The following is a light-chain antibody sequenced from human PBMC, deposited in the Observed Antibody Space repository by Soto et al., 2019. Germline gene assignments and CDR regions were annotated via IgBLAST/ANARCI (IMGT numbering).Light chain of an antibody. CDR1: QSVSRTY. J-gene: IGKJ1*01. CDR3: QQYGRPGT. Sequence: EIVLTQSPGTLSLAPGERATLSCRASQSVSRTYLAWYQQKPVQAPRLLIYATSSRATGIPDRFSGSGSGTDFTLTISRLEPEDFAVYYCQQYGRPGTLGQGTKVDIK. CDR2: ATS. V-gene: IGKV3-20*01.